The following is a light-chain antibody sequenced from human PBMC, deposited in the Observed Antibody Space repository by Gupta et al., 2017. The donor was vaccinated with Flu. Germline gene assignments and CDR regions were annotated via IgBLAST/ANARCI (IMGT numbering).Light chain of an antibody. J-gene: IGKJ2*01. V-gene: IGKV3-15*01. Sequence: IMAAAPAEGTTLACRASQTMITNLTWYQQKPGQAPPPLIYGASTSAIAVRVRFSGSGCGTEFTLTISSLQSEDFAVYYCQHEKNGPPMYSLGQGTTLEI. CDR2: GAS. CDR1: QTMITN. CDR3: QHEKNGPPMYS.